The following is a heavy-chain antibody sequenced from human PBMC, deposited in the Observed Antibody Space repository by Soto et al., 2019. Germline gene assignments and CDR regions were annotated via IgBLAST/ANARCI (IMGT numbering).Heavy chain of an antibody. D-gene: IGHD5-18*01. CDR2: IWYDGSNK. CDR1: GFTFSSYG. Sequence: GGSLRLSCAASGFTFSSYGMHWVRQAPGKGLEWVAVIWYDGSNKYYADSVKGRFTISRDNSKNTLYLQMNSLRAEDTAVYYCARGGDTAMVTYYYFDYWGQGTLVTVSS. CDR3: ARGGDTAMVTYYYFDY. V-gene: IGHV3-33*01. J-gene: IGHJ4*02.